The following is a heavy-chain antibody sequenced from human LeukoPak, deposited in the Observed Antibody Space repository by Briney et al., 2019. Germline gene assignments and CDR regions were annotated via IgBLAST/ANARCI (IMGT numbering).Heavy chain of an antibody. CDR3: ARDCYYGSGSYAY. J-gene: IGHJ4*02. D-gene: IGHD3-10*01. CDR1: GFTFSSYW. Sequence: GGSLRLSCAASGFTFSSYWMSWVRQAPGKGLEWVANINQDGSEKYYMDSVKGRFTISRDNAKNSLYLQMNSLRAEDTAVYFCARDCYYGSGSYAYWGQGTLVTVSS. CDR2: INQDGSEK. V-gene: IGHV3-7*01.